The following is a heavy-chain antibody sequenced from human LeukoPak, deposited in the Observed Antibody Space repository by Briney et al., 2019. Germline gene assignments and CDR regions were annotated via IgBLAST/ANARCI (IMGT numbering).Heavy chain of an antibody. Sequence: PGGSLRLSCAASGLAFNKAWMTWVRQPPGKGREWVGRIKTKIHGGTIDYAAPVKGRFIISRDDLKNTLYLEMNGLKSEDPGLYYCSPDCAGSTTCYRDYHIWGQGTMVTVSS. D-gene: IGHD2/OR15-2a*01. J-gene: IGHJ3*02. V-gene: IGHV3-15*01. CDR3: SPDCAGSTTCYRDYHI. CDR1: GLAFNKAW. CDR2: IKTKIHGGTI.